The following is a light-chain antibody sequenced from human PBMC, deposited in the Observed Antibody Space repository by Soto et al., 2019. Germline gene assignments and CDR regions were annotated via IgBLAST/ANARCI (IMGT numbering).Light chain of an antibody. J-gene: IGLJ1*01. CDR1: HNDIGTYDY. Sequence: QSVLSQPNSVSGSPGPSITISCTGNHNDIGTYDYVSWYQQHPGRAPRLLIHGVTTRPSGISGRFSASKSGLTASLNISGLQPEDEADYYCSSFTSNRIYVFGPGTKVTVL. CDR3: SSFTSNRIYV. V-gene: IGLV2-14*03. CDR2: GVT.